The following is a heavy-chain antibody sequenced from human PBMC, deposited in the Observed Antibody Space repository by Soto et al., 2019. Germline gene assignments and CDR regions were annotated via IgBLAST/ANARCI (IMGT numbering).Heavy chain of an antibody. CDR1: GGTFSSYA. CDR3: ASVETQSYYYGMDV. V-gene: IGHV1-69*13. J-gene: IGHJ6*02. D-gene: IGHD2-15*01. CDR2: IIPIFGTA. Sequence: AASVKVSCKASGGTFSSYAISWVRQAPGQGLEWMGGIIPIFGTADYAQKFQGRVTITADESTSTACMELSSLRSEDTAVYYCASVETQSYYYGMDVWGQGTTVTVSS.